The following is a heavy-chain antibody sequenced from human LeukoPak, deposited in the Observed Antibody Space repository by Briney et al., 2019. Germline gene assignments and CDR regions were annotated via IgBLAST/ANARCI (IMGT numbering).Heavy chain of an antibody. V-gene: IGHV3-11*01. Sequence: GGSLRLSCAASGFAFSDYYMSWIRQAPGKGLEWVSYISSSGSTIYYADSVKGRFTTSRDNARNSLYLQMNSLRAEDTAVYYCAGYCGGGTCNAAGYWGQGTLVTVSS. CDR2: ISSSGSTI. D-gene: IGHD2-15*01. J-gene: IGHJ4*02. CDR3: AGYCGGGTCNAAGY. CDR1: GFAFSDYY.